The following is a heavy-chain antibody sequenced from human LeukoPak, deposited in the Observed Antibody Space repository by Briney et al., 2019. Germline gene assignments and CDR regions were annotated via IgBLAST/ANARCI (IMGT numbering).Heavy chain of an antibody. D-gene: IGHD3-10*01. J-gene: IGHJ4*02. V-gene: IGHV1-24*01. CDR1: GYTLTELS. CDR3: ATASSMVRGVGDY. Sequence: ASVKVSCKVSGYTLTELSMRWVRQAPGKGLEWMGGFDPEDGETIYAQKFQGRVTMTEDTSTDTAYMELSSLRSEDTAVYYCATASSMVRGVGDYWGQGTLVTVSS. CDR2: FDPEDGET.